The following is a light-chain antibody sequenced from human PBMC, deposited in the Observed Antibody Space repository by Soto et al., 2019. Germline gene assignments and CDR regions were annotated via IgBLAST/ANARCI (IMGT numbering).Light chain of an antibody. CDR3: NSYTTLSNRV. CDR1: SSDVGNYNY. V-gene: IGLV2-14*01. Sequence: QSALTQPASVSGSPGQSITISCTGTSSDVGNYNYVSWYQQHPGKAPKLLIYEVTNRPSGVSNRFSGSKSGNTASLTISGLQAEDEANYYCNSYTTLSNRVFGTGTKVTVL. J-gene: IGLJ1*01. CDR2: EVT.